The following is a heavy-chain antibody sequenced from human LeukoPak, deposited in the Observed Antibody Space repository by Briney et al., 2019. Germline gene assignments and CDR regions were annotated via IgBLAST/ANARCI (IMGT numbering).Heavy chain of an antibody. V-gene: IGHV3-30*02. D-gene: IGHD6-13*01. Sequence: GGSLRLSCAASRFTFSNYGMHWVRQVPGKELEWVAFIRFDGSNKNYADSVKGRFTISRDNSKNTLYLQMNSLRAEDTAVYYCAKKGSSSWYHFDYWGQGTLVTVSS. CDR2: IRFDGSNK. CDR3: AKKGSSSWYHFDY. J-gene: IGHJ4*02. CDR1: RFTFSNYG.